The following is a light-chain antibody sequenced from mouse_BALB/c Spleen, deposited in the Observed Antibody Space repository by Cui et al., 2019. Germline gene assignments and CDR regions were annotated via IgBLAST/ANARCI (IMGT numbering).Light chain of an antibody. CDR2: LTS. J-gene: IGKJ5*01. Sequence: QIGLTQSPALMSASPGEKVTMTCSASSSVSYMYWYQQKPRSSPKPWIYLTSNLASGVPARFSGSGSGTSYSLTISSMEAEDAATYYCQQWSSNPLTFGAGTKLELK. CDR1: SSVSY. CDR3: QQWSSNPLT. V-gene: IGKV4-68*01.